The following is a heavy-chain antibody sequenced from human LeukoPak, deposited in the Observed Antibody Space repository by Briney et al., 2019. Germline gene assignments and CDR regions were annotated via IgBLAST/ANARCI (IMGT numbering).Heavy chain of an antibody. Sequence: PGGSLRLSCAASGFTFSSYGMHWVRQAPGKGLEWVAVIWYDGSNKYYADSVKGRFTISRDNSKNTLYLQMNSLRAEDTAVYYCAKDVRYYDFWSGYYKSDYYYGMDVWGQGTTVTVSS. CDR3: AKDVRYYDFWSGYYKSDYYYGMDV. D-gene: IGHD3-3*01. CDR1: GFTFSSYG. J-gene: IGHJ6*02. V-gene: IGHV3-30*02. CDR2: IWYDGSNK.